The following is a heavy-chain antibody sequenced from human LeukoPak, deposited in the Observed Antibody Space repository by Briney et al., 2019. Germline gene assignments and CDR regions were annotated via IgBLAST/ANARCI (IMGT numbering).Heavy chain of an antibody. CDR1: GYTFTGYY. CDR2: INPNSGGT. J-gene: IGHJ5*02. V-gene: IGHV1-2*06. CDR3: AREPATMVRGVLLGRFDP. Sequence: ASVKVSCKASGYTFTGYYMHWVRQAPGQGLEWMGRINPNSGGTNYAQKFQGRVTMTRDTSISTAYMDLSRLRSDDTAVYYCAREPATMVRGVLLGRFDPWGQGTLVTVSS. D-gene: IGHD3-10*01.